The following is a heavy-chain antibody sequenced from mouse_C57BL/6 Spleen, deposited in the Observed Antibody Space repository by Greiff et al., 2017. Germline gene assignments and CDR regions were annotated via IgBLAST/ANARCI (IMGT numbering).Heavy chain of an antibody. V-gene: IGHV1-55*01. CDR1: GYTFTSYW. CDR3: ARGADNVLDY. J-gene: IGHJ2*01. CDR2: LYPGSGST. Sequence: QVQLQQPGAELVKPGASVKMSCKASGYTFTSYWITWVKQRPGQGLEWIGDLYPGSGSTNYNEKFKGKATLTVDTSSSTAYMQLRSLTSGDSAVYYCARGADNVLDYWGQGTTLTVSS. D-gene: IGHD1-3*01.